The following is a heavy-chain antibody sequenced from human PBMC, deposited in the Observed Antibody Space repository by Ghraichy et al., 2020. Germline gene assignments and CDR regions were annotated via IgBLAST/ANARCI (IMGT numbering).Heavy chain of an antibody. CDR3: ARAETRNWSFYN. CDR1: GASINSHG. V-gene: IGHV4-59*11. CDR2: FNCAESS. D-gene: IGHD1-1*01. J-gene: IGHJ4*02. Sequence: SETLSLTCTVSGASINSHGWRWIRQLPGTGLEWVKYFNCAESSGYNPYLNSRFTTSVDTSKTQFTLKLDSVTTADTAVYYCARAETRNWSFYNWGQGALVTVSS.